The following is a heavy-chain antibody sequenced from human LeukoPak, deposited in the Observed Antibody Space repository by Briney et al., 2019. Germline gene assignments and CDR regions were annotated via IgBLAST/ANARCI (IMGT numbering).Heavy chain of an antibody. CDR2: ISYDGSNK. CDR3: ARPYSSSYGFDY. Sequence: GRSLRLSCAASGFTFISYAMHWVRQAPGKGLEWEAVISYDGSNKYYADSVKGRFTISRDNSKNTLYLQMNSLRAEDTAVYYCARPYSSSYGFDYWGQGTLVTVSS. J-gene: IGHJ4*02. V-gene: IGHV3-30-3*01. CDR1: GFTFISYA. D-gene: IGHD6-6*01.